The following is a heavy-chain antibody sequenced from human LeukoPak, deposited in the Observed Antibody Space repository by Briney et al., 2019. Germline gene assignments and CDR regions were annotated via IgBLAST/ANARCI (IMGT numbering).Heavy chain of an antibody. V-gene: IGHV3-21*01. CDR2: ISDRSSYI. J-gene: IGHJ4*02. D-gene: IGHD1-7*01. CDR3: ARNLLTGTTSY. Sequence: GGSLRLSCAASGFTFSTYSMTWVRQAPGKGLEWVSSISDRSSYIYYADSVKGRFTISRDNAKNSLYLQMSSLRAEDTAVYYCARNLLTGTTSYWGQGTLVTVSS. CDR1: GFTFSTYS.